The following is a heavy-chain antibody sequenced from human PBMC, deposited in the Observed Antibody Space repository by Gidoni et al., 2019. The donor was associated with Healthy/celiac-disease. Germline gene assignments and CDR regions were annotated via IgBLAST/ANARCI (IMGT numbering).Heavy chain of an antibody. J-gene: IGHJ2*01. Sequence: QVQLVQSGAEVKKPGASVKVSCKASGYTVTGYYMHWVRQAPGQGLEWMGRINPNSGGTNYAQKFQGRVTMTRDTSISTAYMELSRLRSDDTAVYYCARFYDYGDYRGWYFDLWGRGTLVTVSS. D-gene: IGHD4-17*01. CDR1: GYTVTGYY. CDR2: INPNSGGT. CDR3: ARFYDYGDYRGWYFDL. V-gene: IGHV1-2*06.